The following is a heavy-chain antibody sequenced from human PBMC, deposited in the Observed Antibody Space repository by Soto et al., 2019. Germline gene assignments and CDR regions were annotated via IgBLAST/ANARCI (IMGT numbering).Heavy chain of an antibody. CDR1: GYTLSSYA. V-gene: IGHV3-30*18. D-gene: IGHD1-1*01. Sequence: GGSLRLCCAASGYTLSSYAMHWVRQAPGKGLEWVALTSYDGNNDYYADSVKGRFTVSRDNSKNTLFLQMNSLRPEDTSVYYCAKDKGVFNWATYYFAYRGQGALVTVSS. CDR2: TSYDGNND. J-gene: IGHJ4*02. CDR3: AKDKGVFNWATYYFAY.